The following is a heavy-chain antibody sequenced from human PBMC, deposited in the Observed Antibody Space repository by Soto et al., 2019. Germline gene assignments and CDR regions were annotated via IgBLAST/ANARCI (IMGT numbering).Heavy chain of an antibody. CDR1: GFTFSSYA. CDR2: IDGSGGDT. Sequence: EVRLLESGGGLVQPGGSLRLSCAASGFTFSSYAMGWVRQAPGKGLEWVSGIDGSGGDTSFADSVKGRFTISRDNSENTLYLHMNSLRAEDTARYFCAKEIVAAAYVETSPFDFWGQGSLLTVSS. V-gene: IGHV3-23*01. J-gene: IGHJ4*02. CDR3: AKEIVAAAYVETSPFDF. D-gene: IGHD2-15*01.